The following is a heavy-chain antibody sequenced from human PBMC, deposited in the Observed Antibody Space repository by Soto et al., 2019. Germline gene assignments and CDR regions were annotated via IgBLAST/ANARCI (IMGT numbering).Heavy chain of an antibody. CDR2: ISSSSSYI. Sequence: PGGSLRLSCAASGFTFSSYSMNWVRQAPGKGLEWVSSISSSSSYIYYADSVKGRFTISRDNAKNSLYLQMNSLRAEDTAVYYCASGGIVVVPAGDYYYYGMDVWGQGTTVTVSS. J-gene: IGHJ6*02. V-gene: IGHV3-21*01. D-gene: IGHD2-2*01. CDR1: GFTFSSYS. CDR3: ASGGIVVVPAGDYYYYGMDV.